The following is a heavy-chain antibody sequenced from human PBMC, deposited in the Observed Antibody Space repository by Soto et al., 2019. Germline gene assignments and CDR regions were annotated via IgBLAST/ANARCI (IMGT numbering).Heavy chain of an antibody. J-gene: IGHJ6*02. V-gene: IGHV3-23*01. CDR1: GFTFSSYA. Sequence: GSLRLSCAASGFTFSSYAMSWVRQAPGKGLEWVSAISGSGGSTYYADSVKGRFTISRDNSKNTLYLQMNSLRAEDTAVYYCAKRPVLRFLEWLSVYGMDVWGQGTTVTVSS. CDR3: AKRPVLRFLEWLSVYGMDV. CDR2: ISGSGGST. D-gene: IGHD3-3*01.